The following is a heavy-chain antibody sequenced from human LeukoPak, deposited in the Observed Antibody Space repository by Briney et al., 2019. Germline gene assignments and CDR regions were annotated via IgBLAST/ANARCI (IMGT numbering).Heavy chain of an antibody. CDR3: ARLRLSYYYDSSGYKATDY. V-gene: IGHV1-69*13. CDR2: IIPIFGTA. Sequence: SVKVSCKASGGTFSSYAISWVRQAPGQGLEWMGGIIPIFGTANYAQKFQGRVTITVDESTSTAYMELSSLRSEDTAVYYCARLRLSYYYDSSGYKATDYWGQGTLVTVSS. CDR1: GGTFSSYA. J-gene: IGHJ4*02. D-gene: IGHD3-22*01.